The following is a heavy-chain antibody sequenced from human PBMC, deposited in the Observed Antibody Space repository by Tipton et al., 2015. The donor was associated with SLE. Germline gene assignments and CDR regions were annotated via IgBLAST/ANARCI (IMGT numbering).Heavy chain of an antibody. CDR2: IKSMSDGGTA. CDR3: TTDRYSLHGGLDY. Sequence: WVRQLPGKGLEWVGRIKSMSDGGTADFAATVKGRIIMSRNDADNTMYLDLHSLTAEDTAVYYCTTDRYSLHGGLDYWGQGTLVTVSS. D-gene: IGHD4-11*01. J-gene: IGHJ4*02. V-gene: IGHV3-15*05.